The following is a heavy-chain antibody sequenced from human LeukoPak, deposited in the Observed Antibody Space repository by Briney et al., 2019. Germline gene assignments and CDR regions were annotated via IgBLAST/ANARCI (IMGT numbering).Heavy chain of an antibody. CDR1: GGSFSGYY. V-gene: IGHV4-34*01. Sequence: SETLSLTCAVYGGSFSGYYWRWIRQPPGKGLEWIGEINHSGSTNYNPSLKSRVTISVDTSKHQFSLKLSSVTAADTAVYYCAGVEMATIKGYYFDYWGQGTLVTVSS. D-gene: IGHD5-24*01. CDR3: AGVEMATIKGYYFDY. J-gene: IGHJ4*02. CDR2: INHSGST.